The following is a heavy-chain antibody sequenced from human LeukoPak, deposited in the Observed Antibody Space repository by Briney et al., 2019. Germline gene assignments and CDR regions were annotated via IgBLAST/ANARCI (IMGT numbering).Heavy chain of an antibody. V-gene: IGHV1-2*02. Sequence: ASVKVSCKASGYTFTGYYMHWVRQAPGQGLEWMGWINANSGGTNYAQKFQGRVTMTRDTSISSVHMELSRLRSDDTAVYYCARDSITFLRGFDFWGQGTLVTVSS. J-gene: IGHJ4*02. CDR2: INANSGGT. D-gene: IGHD3-10*01. CDR1: GYTFTGYY. CDR3: ARDSITFLRGFDF.